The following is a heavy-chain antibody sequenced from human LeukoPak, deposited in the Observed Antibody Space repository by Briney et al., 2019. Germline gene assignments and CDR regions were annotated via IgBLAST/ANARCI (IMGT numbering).Heavy chain of an antibody. CDR2: IMPLFGTA. Sequence: SVKVSCKTSGGTFNNSASSWVRQAPGQGLEWLGGIMPLFGTAGYAQKFQGRVTITKDESTRTVYLELTSLTSDDTAVYYCARDVHGDYGSGWFDPWGQGTLVSVSS. CDR1: GGTFNNSA. CDR3: ARDVHGDYGSGWFDP. J-gene: IGHJ5*02. D-gene: IGHD4-17*01. V-gene: IGHV1-69*05.